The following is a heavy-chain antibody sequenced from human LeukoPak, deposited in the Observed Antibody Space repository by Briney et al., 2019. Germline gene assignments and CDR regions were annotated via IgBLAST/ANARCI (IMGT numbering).Heavy chain of an antibody. CDR2: MNPNSGGT. J-gene: IGHJ4*02. V-gene: IGHV1-2*02. D-gene: IGHD5-24*01. CDR1: GYTFTSYD. Sequence: ASVKVSCTASGYTFTSYDINWVRQATGQGLEWMGWMNPNSGGTNYAQKFQGRVTMTRDTSISAAYMELSRPRSDDTAVYYCARVVATNNFRLDYWGQGTLVTVSS. CDR3: ARVVATNNFRLDY.